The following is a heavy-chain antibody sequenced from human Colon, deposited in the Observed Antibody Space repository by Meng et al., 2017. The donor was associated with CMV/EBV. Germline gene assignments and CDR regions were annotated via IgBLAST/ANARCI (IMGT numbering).Heavy chain of an antibody. CDR2: INPYNGNT. V-gene: IGHV1-18*01. Sequence: ASVKVSCKASGYTFPDYAISWVRQAPGQGLEWMGWINPYNGNTNYAQRLQGRVTMTADTSTSTAYMELRSLRSDDTAVYYCAKCLLCTATTCPYNWFDPWGQGTLVTVSS. CDR3: AKCLLCTATTCPYNWFDP. J-gene: IGHJ5*02. D-gene: IGHD2-2*01. CDR1: GYTFPDYA.